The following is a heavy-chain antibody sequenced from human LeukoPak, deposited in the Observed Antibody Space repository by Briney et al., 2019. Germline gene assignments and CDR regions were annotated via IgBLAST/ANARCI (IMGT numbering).Heavy chain of an antibody. CDR3: ARAPIAAAGTGYYYMDV. V-gene: IGHV3-21*01. Sequence: GGSLRLSCAASGFTFSSYSMNWVRQAPGKGLEWVSSISSSSSYIYYADSVKGRFTISRDNAKNSLYLQMNSLRAEDTAVYYCARAPIAAAGTGYYYMDVWGKGTTVTVS. CDR2: ISSSSSYI. D-gene: IGHD6-13*01. CDR1: GFTFSSYS. J-gene: IGHJ6*03.